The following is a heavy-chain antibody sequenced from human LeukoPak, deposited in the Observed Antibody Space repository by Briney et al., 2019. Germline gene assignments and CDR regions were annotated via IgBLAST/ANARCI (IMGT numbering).Heavy chain of an antibody. V-gene: IGHV4-39*07. D-gene: IGHD3-3*01. CDR3: ARLLYDFWSGSYYYFDY. CDR1: GGSISSSSSTYH. Sequence: HPSETLSLTCTVSGGSISSSSSTYHWGWIRQPPGKGLEWIGSIYYSGSTYNNPSLKSRVTISVDTSKNQFSLKLTSVTAADTAVYYCARLLYDFWSGSYYYFDYWGQGTLVTVSS. J-gene: IGHJ4*02. CDR2: IYYSGST.